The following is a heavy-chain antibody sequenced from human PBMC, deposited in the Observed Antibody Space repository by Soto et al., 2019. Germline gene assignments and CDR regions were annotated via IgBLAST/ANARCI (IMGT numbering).Heavy chain of an antibody. CDR1: GGSISSSSYY. J-gene: IGHJ4*02. CDR3: ARLIKKGSGWKGPDY. Sequence: QLQLQESGPGLVKPSETLSLTCTVSGGSISSSSYYWGWIRQPPGKGLEWIGSIYYSGSTYYNPSLKSRVTISVDTSKNQFSRKRSSVTAADTALYYCARLIKKGSGWKGPDYWGQGTLVTVSS. CDR2: IYYSGST. V-gene: IGHV4-39*01. D-gene: IGHD3-22*01.